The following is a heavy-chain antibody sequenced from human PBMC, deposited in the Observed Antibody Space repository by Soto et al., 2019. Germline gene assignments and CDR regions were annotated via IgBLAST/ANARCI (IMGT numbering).Heavy chain of an antibody. J-gene: IGHJ4*02. CDR1: GFTFSSYG. CDR2: ISYDGSNK. Sequence: GGSLRLSCAASGFTFSSYGMHWVRQAPGKGLEWVAVISYDGSNKYYADSVKGRFTISRDNSKNTLYLQMNSLRAEDTAVYYCAKDYYGSGSYYPAPYYFDYWGQGTLVTVSS. D-gene: IGHD3-10*01. CDR3: AKDYYGSGSYYPAPYYFDY. V-gene: IGHV3-30*18.